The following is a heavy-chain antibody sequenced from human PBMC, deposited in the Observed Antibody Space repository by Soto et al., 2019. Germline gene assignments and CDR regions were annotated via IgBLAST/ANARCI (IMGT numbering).Heavy chain of an antibody. V-gene: IGHV4-59*01. D-gene: IGHD6-19*01. CDR2: IYYSGST. CDR1: GGSISSYY. Sequence: SETLSLTCTVSGGSISSYYWSWIRQPPGKGLEWIGYIYYSGSTNYNPSLKSRVTISVDTSKNQFSLKLSSVTAVDPATYYCAHRRLALATYFDYWGQGTLVTVSS. J-gene: IGHJ4*02. CDR3: AHRRLALATYFDY.